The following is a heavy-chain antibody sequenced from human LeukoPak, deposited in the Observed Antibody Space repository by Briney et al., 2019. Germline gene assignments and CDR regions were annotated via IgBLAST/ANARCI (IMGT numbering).Heavy chain of an antibody. Sequence: GSLRLSCAASGFTFSSYAMSWVRQAPGKGLEWVSAISGGGGRTYYADSVKGRFTISRDNSKNTPYLQMNSLRAEDTAVYHCAKEGGSYTSLGAFDIWGQGTKVTVSS. CDR3: AKEGGSYTSLGAFDI. J-gene: IGHJ3*02. CDR2: ISGGGGRT. V-gene: IGHV3-23*01. D-gene: IGHD1-26*01. CDR1: GFTFSSYA.